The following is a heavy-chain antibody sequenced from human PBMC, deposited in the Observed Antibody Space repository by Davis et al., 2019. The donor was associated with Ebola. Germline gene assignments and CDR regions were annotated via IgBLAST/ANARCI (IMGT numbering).Heavy chain of an antibody. CDR1: GFTFDDYA. CDR3: AKGRYQLLLSPGMDV. D-gene: IGHD2-2*01. Sequence: SLKISCAASGFTFDDYAMHWVRQAPGKGLEWVSGINWNSGTINYADSVEGRFTISRDNAKNSLYLQMNSLRAEDTALYYCAKGRYQLLLSPGMDVWCQGTTVTVSS. CDR2: INWNSGTI. V-gene: IGHV3-9*01. J-gene: IGHJ6*02.